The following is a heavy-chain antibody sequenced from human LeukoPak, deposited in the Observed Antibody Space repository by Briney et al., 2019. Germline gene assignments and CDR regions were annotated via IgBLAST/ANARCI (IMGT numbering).Heavy chain of an antibody. CDR2: IRLDGSNK. Sequence: GGSLRLSCAASGFTFSTYLMSWVRQAPGKGLEWVAFIRLDGSNKYYADSVRGRFIISRDNSKNTLYLQMNSLRVEDTAVYFCAKASLGGTSSPFYYYFYYMDVWGKGTTVTVSS. J-gene: IGHJ6*03. D-gene: IGHD2-2*01. V-gene: IGHV3-30*02. CDR1: GFTFSTYL. CDR3: AKASLGGTSSPFYYYFYYMDV.